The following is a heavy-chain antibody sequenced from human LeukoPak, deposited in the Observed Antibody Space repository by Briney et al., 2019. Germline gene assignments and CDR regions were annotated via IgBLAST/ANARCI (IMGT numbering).Heavy chain of an antibody. Sequence: PSETLSLTCTVSGGSISSNYYWGWIRQPPGKGLEWIGEINHSGSTNYNPSLKSRVTISVDTSKNQFSLKLSSVTAADTAVYYCARARRNWFDPWGQGTLVTVSS. V-gene: IGHV4-34*01. CDR3: ARARRNWFDP. CDR1: GGSISSNYY. CDR2: INHSGST. J-gene: IGHJ5*02.